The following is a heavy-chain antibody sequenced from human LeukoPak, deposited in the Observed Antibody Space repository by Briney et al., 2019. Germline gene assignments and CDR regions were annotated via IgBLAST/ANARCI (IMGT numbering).Heavy chain of an antibody. J-gene: IGHJ3*02. D-gene: IGHD3-22*01. CDR1: GGSISSSTYY. V-gene: IGHV4-39*01. Sequence: SETLSLTCTVSGGSISSSTYYWGWIRQPPGKGLEWIGSIYYSGSTYYNPSLKSRVTISVDTSKNQFSLKLSSVTAADTAVYYCARQSGITLTVVVPMTRRPFDIWGQGTLVTVSS. CDR3: ARQSGITLTVVVPMTRRPFDI. CDR2: IYYSGST.